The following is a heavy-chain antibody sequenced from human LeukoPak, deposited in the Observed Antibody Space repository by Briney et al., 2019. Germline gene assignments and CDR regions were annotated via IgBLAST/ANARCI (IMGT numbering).Heavy chain of an antibody. CDR2: IYYSGST. CDR1: GGSISSGDYY. Sequence: SQTLSLTCTVSGGSISSGDYYWSWIRQPPGKGLEWIGHIYYSGSTYYNPSLKSRVTISVDTSKNQFSLKLSSVTAADTAVYYCARDGWYYYDTTGSDAFDIWGQGTMVTVSS. CDR3: ARDGWYYYDTTGSDAFDI. V-gene: IGHV4-30-4*08. D-gene: IGHD3-22*01. J-gene: IGHJ3*02.